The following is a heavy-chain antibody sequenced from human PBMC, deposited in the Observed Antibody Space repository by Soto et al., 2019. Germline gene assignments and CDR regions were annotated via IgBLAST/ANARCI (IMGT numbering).Heavy chain of an antibody. Sequence: GGSLRLSCAASGFTFNTYVMSWVRQAPGKGLEWVSAISGSGGSTYYADSVKGRFTISRDDSKNMLYLQMNSLRAEDTAVYYCARTPPIYRSSSGQDYWGQGTLVTVSS. D-gene: IGHD6-6*01. CDR2: ISGSGGST. V-gene: IGHV3-23*01. CDR1: GFTFNTYV. J-gene: IGHJ4*02. CDR3: ARTPPIYRSSSGQDY.